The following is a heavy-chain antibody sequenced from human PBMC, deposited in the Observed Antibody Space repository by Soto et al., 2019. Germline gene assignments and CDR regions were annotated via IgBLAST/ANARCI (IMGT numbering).Heavy chain of an antibody. Sequence: SETLSLTCTVSGGSISSGDYYWSWIRQPPGKGLEWIGYIYYSGSTYYNPSLKSRVTISVDTSKNQFSLKLSSVTAADTAVYYCASWLYCSGGSCYSVEYFQHWGQGTLVTVSS. CDR2: IYYSGST. V-gene: IGHV4-30-4*01. CDR1: GGSISSGDYY. CDR3: ASWLYCSGGSCYSVEYFQH. J-gene: IGHJ1*01. D-gene: IGHD2-15*01.